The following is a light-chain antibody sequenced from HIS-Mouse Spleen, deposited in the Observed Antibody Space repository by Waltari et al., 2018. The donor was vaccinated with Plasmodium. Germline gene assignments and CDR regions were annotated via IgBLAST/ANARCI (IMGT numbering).Light chain of an antibody. CDR2: GAS. CDR3: QQYNNWSFT. CDR1: QSFSSN. J-gene: IGKJ3*01. Sequence: ELVMTQSPATLSVSPGARATLSCRASQSFSSNLAWYQQKPGQAPRLLIYGASTRATGIPARFSGSGSGTEFTLTISSLQSEDFAVYYCQQYNNWSFTFGPGTKVDIK. V-gene: IGKV3-15*01.